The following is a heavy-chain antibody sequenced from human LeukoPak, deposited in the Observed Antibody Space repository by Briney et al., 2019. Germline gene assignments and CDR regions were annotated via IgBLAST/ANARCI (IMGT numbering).Heavy chain of an antibody. CDR1: GFTFDDYA. J-gene: IGHJ3*02. CDR3: AKGGPELWFDAFDI. Sequence: PGGSLRLSCAASGFTFDDYAMHWVRQAPEKGLEWVSAISWNSGSIGYADSVKGRFTISRDNAKNSLYLQMNSLRAEDMALYYCAKGGPELWFDAFDIWGQGTMVTVSS. V-gene: IGHV3-9*03. D-gene: IGHD5-18*01. CDR2: ISWNSGSI.